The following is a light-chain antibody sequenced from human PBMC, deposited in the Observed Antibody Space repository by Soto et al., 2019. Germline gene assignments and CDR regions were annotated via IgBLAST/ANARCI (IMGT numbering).Light chain of an antibody. Sequence: QSVLTQPPSVSGAPGQRVTISCTGSSSNIGAGYDVHWYQQLPGTAPKLLIHGISNRPSGVPDRFSGSKSGTSASLAITGLQAEDEADYYCQSYDNSLSGLYVFGTGTKVTVL. CDR2: GIS. V-gene: IGLV1-40*01. CDR1: SSNIGAGYD. J-gene: IGLJ1*01. CDR3: QSYDNSLSGLYV.